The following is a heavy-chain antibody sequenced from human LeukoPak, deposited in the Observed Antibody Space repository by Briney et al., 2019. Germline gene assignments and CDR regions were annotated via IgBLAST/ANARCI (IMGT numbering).Heavy chain of an antibody. J-gene: IGHJ2*01. CDR2: INPSGGST. CDR3: ARGREKRYCSSTSCYIWYFDL. D-gene: IGHD2-2*02. V-gene: IGHV1-46*01. Sequence: ASVKVSCKASGYTFTSYYMHWVRQAPGQGLEWMGIINPSGGSTGYAQKFQGRVTMTRDMSTSTVYMELSSLRSEDTAVYYCARGREKRYCSSTSCYIWYFDLWGRGTLVTVSS. CDR1: GYTFTSYY.